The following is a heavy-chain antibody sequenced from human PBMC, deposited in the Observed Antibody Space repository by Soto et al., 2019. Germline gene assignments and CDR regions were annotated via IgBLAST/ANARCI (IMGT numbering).Heavy chain of an antibody. CDR2: IYPGDSDT. V-gene: IGHV5-51*01. Sequence: PGESLKISCMGSGYSFTSYWIGWVRQMPGKGLEWMGIIYPGDSDTRYSPSFQGQVTISADKSISTAYLQWSSLKASDTAMYYCARQGVVAVGTVYYYYMDVLCKGNALTVSS. D-gene: IGHD6-13*01. CDR3: ARQGVVAVGTVYYYYMDV. CDR1: GYSFTSYW. J-gene: IGHJ6*03.